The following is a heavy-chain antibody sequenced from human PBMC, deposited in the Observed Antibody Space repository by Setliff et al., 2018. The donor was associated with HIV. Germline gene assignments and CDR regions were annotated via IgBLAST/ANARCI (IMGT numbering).Heavy chain of an antibody. D-gene: IGHD3-10*01. CDR3: ARGRDSVLTPFDY. Sequence: SETLSLTCTVSGGSMSSSSYYWNWIRQPPGKGLEWIGYITYSGSAYYNPSLKSRVTISIDTSNNQISLRLSSVTAADTAMYYCARGRDSVLTPFDYWGQGTLVTVSS. V-gene: IGHV4-30-4*08. J-gene: IGHJ4*02. CDR1: GGSMSSSSYY. CDR2: ITYSGSA.